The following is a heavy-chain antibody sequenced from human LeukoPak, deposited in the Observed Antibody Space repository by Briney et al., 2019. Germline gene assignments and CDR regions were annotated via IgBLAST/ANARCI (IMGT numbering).Heavy chain of an antibody. CDR3: ARALNWNYDAFDI. CDR2: INPSGGST. CDR1: GYTFTGYY. Sequence: ASVKVSCKASGYTFTGYYMHWVRQAPGQGLEWMGIINPSGGSTSYAQKFQGRVTMTRDMSTSTVYMELSSLRSEDTAVYYCARALNWNYDAFDIWGQGTMVTVSS. D-gene: IGHD1-7*01. J-gene: IGHJ3*02. V-gene: IGHV1-46*01.